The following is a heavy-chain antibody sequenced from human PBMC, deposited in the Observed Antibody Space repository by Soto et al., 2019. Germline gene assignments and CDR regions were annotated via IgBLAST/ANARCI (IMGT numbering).Heavy chain of an antibody. D-gene: IGHD1-20*01. J-gene: IGHJ4*02. CDR1: GYTFTSYG. V-gene: IGHV1-18*01. CDR3: ARDSNWNPSLGY. CDR2: ISAYNGNT. Sequence: ASVKVSCKASGYTFTSYGISWVRQAPGQGLEWMGWISAYNGNTNYAQKLQGRVTMTTDTTMNKAYMELRSLRSDDTAVYYCARDSNWNPSLGYWGQGTLVTVSS.